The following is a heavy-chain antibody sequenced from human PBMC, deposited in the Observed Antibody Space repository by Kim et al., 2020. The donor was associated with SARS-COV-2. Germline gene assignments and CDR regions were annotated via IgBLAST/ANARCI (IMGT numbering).Heavy chain of an antibody. D-gene: IGHD5-12*01. J-gene: IGHJ4*02. CDR3: ARHKRVYSGYGHYFDY. Sequence: SLNSLVTISVDTSKNQFSLELSSVTAADTAVYYCARHKRVYSGYGHYFDYWGQGTLVTVSS. V-gene: IGHV4-39*01.